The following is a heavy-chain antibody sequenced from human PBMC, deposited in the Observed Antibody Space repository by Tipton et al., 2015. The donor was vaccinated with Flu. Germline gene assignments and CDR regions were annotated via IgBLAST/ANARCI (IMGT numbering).Heavy chain of an antibody. CDR2: IFHTGNT. V-gene: IGHV4-38-2*02. J-gene: IGHJ4*02. CDR1: GDSIRSDYY. CDR3: ARHTGDSVRGIVDY. Sequence: TLSLTCTVSGDSIRSDYYWGWIRQSPGKGLEWIGNIFHTGNTYHNPSLKSRVTISVDTSWNQFSLKLSSVTAADTAVYYCARHTGDSVRGIVDYWGQGTLVTVSS. D-gene: IGHD3-10*02.